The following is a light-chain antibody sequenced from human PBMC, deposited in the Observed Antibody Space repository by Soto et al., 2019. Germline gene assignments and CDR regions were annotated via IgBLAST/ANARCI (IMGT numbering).Light chain of an antibody. CDR3: LQDYNYPLT. V-gene: IGKV1-6*01. CDR1: QAIRND. J-gene: IGKJ4*01. CDR2: AIS. Sequence: AIPMTQSPSSLSASVGDRVTITCRASQAIRNDLGWYQQKPGKAPKLLIYAISNLQSGVPSRFSGSGSGTDFTLTINTLQPEDFATYYCLQDYNYPLTFGGGTKVEI.